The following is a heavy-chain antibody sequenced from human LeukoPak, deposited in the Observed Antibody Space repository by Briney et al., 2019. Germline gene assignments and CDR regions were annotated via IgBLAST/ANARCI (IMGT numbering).Heavy chain of an antibody. J-gene: IGHJ3*02. Sequence: GGSLRLSCAASGFTFSSYAMSWVRQAPGKGLEWASAISGSGGSTNYADSVKGRFTISRDNAKNTLYLQMNSLRVEDTAVYYCARLSRSGWSLDAFDIWGQGTMVTVSS. CDR3: ARLSRSGWSLDAFDI. V-gene: IGHV3-23*01. D-gene: IGHD6-19*01. CDR1: GFTFSSYA. CDR2: ISGSGGST.